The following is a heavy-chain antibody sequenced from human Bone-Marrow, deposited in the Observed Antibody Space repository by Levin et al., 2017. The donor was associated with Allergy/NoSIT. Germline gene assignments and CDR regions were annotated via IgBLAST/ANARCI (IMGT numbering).Heavy chain of an antibody. D-gene: IGHD4-17*01. V-gene: IGHV3-15*01. J-gene: IGHJ4*02. CDR2: IRSKSDGGTT. Sequence: GGSLRLSCVASGFTFTKGWMSWVRQAPGKGLEWVGRIRSKSDGGTTDYAAPVQDRFTISRDDSINTVYLQMSSLNMDDTAMYYCATDYGDSFDSWGQGTLVTVSS. CDR1: GFTFTKGW. CDR3: ATDYGDSFDS.